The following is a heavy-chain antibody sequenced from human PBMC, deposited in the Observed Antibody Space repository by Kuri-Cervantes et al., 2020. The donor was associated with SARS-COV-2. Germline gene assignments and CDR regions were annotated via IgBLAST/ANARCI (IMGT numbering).Heavy chain of an antibody. CDR1: GFTFSSYG. D-gene: IGHD6-13*01. Sequence: LSLTCAASGFTFSSYGMHWVRQAPGKGLEWVAVISYDTRNKYYADSVKGRFTISRDNSKNTLYLQVNSLRAEDTVVYYCARDGTSRRIDYWGQGTLVTVSS. J-gene: IGHJ4*02. CDR3: ARDGTSRRIDY. V-gene: IGHV3-30*03. CDR2: ISYDTRNK.